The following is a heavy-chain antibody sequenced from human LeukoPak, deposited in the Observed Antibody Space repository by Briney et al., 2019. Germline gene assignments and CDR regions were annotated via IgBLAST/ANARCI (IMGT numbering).Heavy chain of an antibody. Sequence: GGSLRLSCAASGFIFSTYEMNWVRQAPGKGLEWLSYISYNSRSIYYADSVKGRFTISRGNAYNSLYLQMDSLRVEDTAVYYCARGATETTRWFDPWGQGTLVTVSS. CDR2: ISYNSRSI. D-gene: IGHD1-7*01. V-gene: IGHV3-48*03. J-gene: IGHJ5*02. CDR1: GFIFSTYE. CDR3: ARGATETTRWFDP.